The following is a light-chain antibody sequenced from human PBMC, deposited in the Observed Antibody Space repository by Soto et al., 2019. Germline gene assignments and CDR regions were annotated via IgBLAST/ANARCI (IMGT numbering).Light chain of an antibody. CDR1: QSISSW. CDR3: QQYNSYSST. Sequence: DIQMTQSPSTLSASVGDRLNITCRASQSISSWLAWYQQKPGKAPKLLIYKASSLESGVPSRFSGSGSGTEFTLTISSLQPDDFATYYCQQYNSYSSTFGGGTKVDIK. J-gene: IGKJ4*01. CDR2: KAS. V-gene: IGKV1-5*03.